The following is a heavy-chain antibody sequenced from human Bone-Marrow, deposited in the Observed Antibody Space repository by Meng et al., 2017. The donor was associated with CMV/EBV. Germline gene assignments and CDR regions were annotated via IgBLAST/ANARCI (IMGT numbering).Heavy chain of an antibody. CDR2: IWYDGSNK. CDR1: GFSFNIHG. Sequence: GGSLRLSCAGSGFSFNIHGMHWVRQAPGEGLEWVAVIWYDGSNKYYANSVKGRFTISRDNSKKTLYLQMNSLRAEDTAVYYCARSDYAYDAFDIWGQGTMVTVSS. D-gene: IGHD4-17*01. J-gene: IGHJ3*02. V-gene: IGHV3-33*01. CDR3: ARSDYAYDAFDI.